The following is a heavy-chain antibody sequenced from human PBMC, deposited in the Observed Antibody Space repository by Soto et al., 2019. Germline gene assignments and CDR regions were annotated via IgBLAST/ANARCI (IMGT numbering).Heavy chain of an antibody. CDR1: GYTFTSYA. CDR2: INAGNGNT. Sequence: GASVKVSCKASGYTFTSYAMHWVRQAPGQRLEWMGWINAGNGNTKYSQKFQGRVTITEDTSTDTAYMELSSLRSEDTAVYYCATGGRITMVRGGSSVFDPWGQGTLVTVSS. D-gene: IGHD3-10*01. J-gene: IGHJ5*02. CDR3: ATGGRITMVRGGSSVFDP. V-gene: IGHV1-3*01.